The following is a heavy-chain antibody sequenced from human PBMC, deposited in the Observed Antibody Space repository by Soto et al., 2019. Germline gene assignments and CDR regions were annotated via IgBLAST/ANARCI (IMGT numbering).Heavy chain of an antibody. V-gene: IGHV1-69*13. CDR1: GGTFSSYA. CDR3: AIFLYQLLSGSWFYT. J-gene: IGHJ5*02. Sequence: SVKVSCKASGGTFSSYAISWVRQAPGQGLEWMGGIFPIFGTANYAQKFQGRVTITADESTSTAYMELSSLRSEDTAVYYCAIFLYQLLSGSWFYTWGQGTLLTVSS. D-gene: IGHD2-2*01. CDR2: IFPIFGTA.